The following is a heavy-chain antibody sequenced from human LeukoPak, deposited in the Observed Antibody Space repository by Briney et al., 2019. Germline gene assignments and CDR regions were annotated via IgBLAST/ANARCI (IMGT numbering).Heavy chain of an antibody. CDR3: ARVAPSYYYDSSGTYSERYYYYMDV. J-gene: IGHJ6*03. CDR2: INHSGST. CDR1: GGSFSGYY. D-gene: IGHD3-22*01. V-gene: IGHV4-34*01. Sequence: SETLSLTCAVYGGSFSGYYWSWIRQPPGKGLEWIGEINHSGSTNYNPSLKSRVTISVDTSKNQFSLKLSSVTAADTAVYYCARVAPSYYYDSSGTYSERYYYYMDVWGKGTTVTVSS.